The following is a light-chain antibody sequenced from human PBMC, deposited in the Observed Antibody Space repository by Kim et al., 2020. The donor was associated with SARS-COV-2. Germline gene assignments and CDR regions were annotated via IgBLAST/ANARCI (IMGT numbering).Light chain of an antibody. J-gene: IGKJ5*01. V-gene: IGKV1-17*01. CDR1: QDIRND. CDR2: GAS. Sequence: ASVGNGVTITCRARQDIRNDLGWYQQNPGRAPKRLIDGASSLQSGVPSRFSGSGSGTEFTLTISSVQPEDFATYFCLQHSTYPITFGQGTRLEIK. CDR3: LQHSTYPIT.